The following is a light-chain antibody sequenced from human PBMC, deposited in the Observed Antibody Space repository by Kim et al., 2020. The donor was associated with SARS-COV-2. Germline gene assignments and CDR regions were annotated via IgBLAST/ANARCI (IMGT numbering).Light chain of an antibody. CDR2: STS. Sequence: PGGTGTLTCATSTGEVSSDYSATWLQQKPGQAPRTLIYSTSKKHSWTPARFSGSLLGGKAALTLSGVQLEDEADYYCLFYYGGAWVFGGGTQLTVL. CDR3: LFYYGGAWV. CDR1: TGEVSSDYS. J-gene: IGLJ3*02. V-gene: IGLV7-43*01.